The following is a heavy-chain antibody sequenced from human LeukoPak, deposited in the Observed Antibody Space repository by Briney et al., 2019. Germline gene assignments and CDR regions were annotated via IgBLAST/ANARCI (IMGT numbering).Heavy chain of an antibody. D-gene: IGHD2-2*01. V-gene: IGHV3-11*04. Sequence: GGSLRLSCAASGFTFGDYYMTWIRRAPGKGLEWVSYISNSGRTIYYADSLKGRFTISRDNAKNSLYLQMNSLRAEDTAVYYCARGWETGYQLLPPYYYYYYMDVWGKGTTVTVSS. CDR3: ARGWETGYQLLPPYYYYYYMDV. CDR2: ISNSGRTI. CDR1: GFTFGDYY. J-gene: IGHJ6*03.